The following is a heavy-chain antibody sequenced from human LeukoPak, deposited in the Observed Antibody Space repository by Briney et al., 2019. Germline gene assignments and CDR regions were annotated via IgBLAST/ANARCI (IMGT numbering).Heavy chain of an antibody. CDR3: ARGDKFDP. Sequence: SETLSLTCAVSGYSISSGYYWGWIRQPPGKGLEWIGSIYHSGSTYYNPSLKSRVTISVDTSKNQFSLKLSSVTAADTAVYYCARGDKFDPWGQGTLVTVSP. J-gene: IGHJ5*02. CDR2: IYHSGST. V-gene: IGHV4-38-2*01. CDR1: GYSISSGYY.